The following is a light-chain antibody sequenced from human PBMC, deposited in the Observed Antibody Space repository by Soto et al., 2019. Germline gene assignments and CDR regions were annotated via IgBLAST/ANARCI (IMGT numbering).Light chain of an antibody. J-gene: IGLJ1*01. CDR2: GVT. CDR3: SSYTSASTLLYL. Sequence: QSALTQPASVSGSPGQSITISCTGTSSDVGGYNYVSWYRQHPGKAPKLLIYGVTNRPSGVSTRFSGSKSGNTASLTISGLQAEDEADYHCSSYTSASTLLYLFGTGTKVTVL. CDR1: SSDVGGYNY. V-gene: IGLV2-14*01.